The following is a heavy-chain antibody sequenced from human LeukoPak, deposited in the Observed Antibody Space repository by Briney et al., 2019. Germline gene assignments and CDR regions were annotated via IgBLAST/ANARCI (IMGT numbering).Heavy chain of an antibody. V-gene: IGHV3-20*04. CDR2: INRNGDST. J-gene: IGHJ4*02. D-gene: IGHD2-8*01. CDR1: GFTFDDYG. CDR3: ARGFRNGPFDC. Sequence: GGSLRLSCEASGFTFDDYGMSWVRQRPGKGLEWVSGINRNGDSTDYADSVKGRFTISRDNAKNSPFLQMNSLEVEDTALYYCARGFRNGPFDCWGQGTLVTVSS.